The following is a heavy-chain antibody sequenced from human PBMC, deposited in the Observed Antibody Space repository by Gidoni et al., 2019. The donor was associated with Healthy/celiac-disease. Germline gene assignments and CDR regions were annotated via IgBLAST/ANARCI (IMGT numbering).Heavy chain of an antibody. V-gene: IGHV3-48*04. CDR1: GFTFSSYS. Sequence: EVQLVESGGGLVQPGGSLRLSCAASGFTFSSYSMNWVRQAPGKGLEWVSYISSSSSTIYYADSVKGRFTISRDNAKNSLYLQMNSLRAEDTAVYYCARDRAVAGGYYGMDVWGQGTTVTVSS. CDR2: ISSSSSTI. J-gene: IGHJ6*02. CDR3: ARDRAVAGGYYGMDV. D-gene: IGHD6-19*01.